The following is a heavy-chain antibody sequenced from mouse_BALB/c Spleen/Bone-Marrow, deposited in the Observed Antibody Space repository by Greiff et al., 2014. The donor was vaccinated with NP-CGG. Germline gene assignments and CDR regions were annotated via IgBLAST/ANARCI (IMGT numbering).Heavy chain of an antibody. V-gene: IGHV1-7*01. CDR2: INPSTGYT. CDR1: GYTFTNYW. D-gene: IGHD2-1*01. Sequence: VKLMESGAELAKPGASVKMSCRASGYTFTNYWMHWVKQRPGQGLGWIGYINPSTGYTEYNQKFKDKATLTADKSSSTAYMQLSSLTSEDSAVYYCARRGIYYGNYFAYWGQGTLVTVSA. CDR3: ARRGIYYGNYFAY. J-gene: IGHJ3*01.